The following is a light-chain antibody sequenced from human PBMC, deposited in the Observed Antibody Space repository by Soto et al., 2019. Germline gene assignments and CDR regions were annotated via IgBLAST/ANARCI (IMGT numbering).Light chain of an antibody. J-gene: IGLJ1*01. V-gene: IGLV2-11*01. CDR3: CSHAGGDTYV. CDR1: ANDVGGHNY. Sequence: QSALTQPRSVSGSPGQSATISCTGTANDVGGHNYVSWYQQHPGEAPKLLIYDVTERPSGVPDRFSGSKSGNTASLTVSGLQAEDEADYYCCSHAGGDTYVFGTGNKVTVL. CDR2: DVT.